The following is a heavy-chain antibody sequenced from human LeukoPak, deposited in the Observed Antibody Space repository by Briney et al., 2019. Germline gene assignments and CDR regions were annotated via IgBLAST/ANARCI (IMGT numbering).Heavy chain of an antibody. D-gene: IGHD2-2*01. J-gene: IGHJ3*02. V-gene: IGHV1-69*01. CDR1: GGTFSSXA. CDR2: IXPIXGTA. CDR3: ARDWGYIVVVPAASVEAFDI. Sequence: XXGGTFSSXAISWVRQAPGQGLEWMGGIXPIXGTANYAQKFQGRVTITADESTSTAYMELSSLRSEDTAVYYCARDWGYIVVVPAASVEAFDIWGQGTMVTVSS.